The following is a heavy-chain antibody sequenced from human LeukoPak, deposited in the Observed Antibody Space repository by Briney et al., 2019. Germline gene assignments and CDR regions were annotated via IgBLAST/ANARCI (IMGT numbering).Heavy chain of an antibody. D-gene: IGHD5-12*01. V-gene: IGHV3-30-3*01. Sequence: GGSLRLSCAASGFSFSSYTMHWVRQAPGKGLEWVAVISYVGSNKYYPDSVKGRFTISRDNSKNTLNLQMNSLRAEDTAVYYCARDYYGAYSGHASSDYYFFMDVWGRGTTVTVSS. CDR3: ARDYYGAYSGHASSDYYFFMDV. CDR2: ISYVGSNK. J-gene: IGHJ6*03. CDR1: GFSFSSYT.